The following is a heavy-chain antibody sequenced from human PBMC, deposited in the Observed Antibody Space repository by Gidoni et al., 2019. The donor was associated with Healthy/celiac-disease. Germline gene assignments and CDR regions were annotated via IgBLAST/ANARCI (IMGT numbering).Heavy chain of an antibody. V-gene: IGHV3-49*03. J-gene: IGHJ4*02. Sequence: EVQLVESGTGVVQAGRSRRLSCTAARFACGAYAMSWFRQAPGKGLEWVGFIRSTAYGGTTDYAASVKGRFTISSDDSKSIAYLHMNSLKPEDTAVYYCTRALLDYYDSSGYYYPFDYWGQGTLVTVSS. CDR3: TRALLDYYDSSGYYYPFDY. D-gene: IGHD3-22*01. CDR1: RFACGAYA. CDR2: IRSTAYGGTT.